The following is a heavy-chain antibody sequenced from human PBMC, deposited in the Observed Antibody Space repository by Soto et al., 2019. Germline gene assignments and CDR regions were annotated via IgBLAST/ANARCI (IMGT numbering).Heavy chain of an antibody. Sequence: QVQLVQSGAEVKKPGASVKVSCKASGYTFTSYGISWVRQAPGQGLEWMGWISAYNGNTNYAQKLQGRVTMTTDTSTSTAYMELRSLRSDDTAVYYCAREGVSSSGPASILDYYGMDVWGQGTTVTVSS. CDR1: GYTFTSYG. CDR2: ISAYNGNT. V-gene: IGHV1-18*01. D-gene: IGHD6-13*01. J-gene: IGHJ6*02. CDR3: AREGVSSSGPASILDYYGMDV.